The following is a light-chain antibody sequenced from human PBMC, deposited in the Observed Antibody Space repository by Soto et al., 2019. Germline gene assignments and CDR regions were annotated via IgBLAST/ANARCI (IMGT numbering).Light chain of an antibody. J-gene: IGKJ2*01. V-gene: IGKV1-39*01. Sequence: DIQTTQSPSSLPASVGDRVTLTCRASQSISTYLNWYQQKPGKAPKLLIYAASSLQSGVPSRLSGSGSGTDFTLTISSLQPEDFASYYCQQSYTIPYTFGQGTKLEIK. CDR2: AAS. CDR3: QQSYTIPYT. CDR1: QSISTY.